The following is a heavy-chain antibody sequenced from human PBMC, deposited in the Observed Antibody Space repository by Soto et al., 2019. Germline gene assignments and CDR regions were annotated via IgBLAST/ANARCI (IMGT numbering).Heavy chain of an antibody. Sequence: QVQLVESGGGVVQPGRSLRLSCAASGFTFSSYGMHWVRQAPGKGLEWVAVIWYDGSNKYYADSVKGRFTISRDNFKNTLYLQMNSLRAEDTAVYYGARDQTTPTDAFDIWGQGTMVTVSS. CDR2: IWYDGSNK. CDR3: ARDQTTPTDAFDI. J-gene: IGHJ3*02. CDR1: GFTFSSYG. D-gene: IGHD4-17*01. V-gene: IGHV3-33*01.